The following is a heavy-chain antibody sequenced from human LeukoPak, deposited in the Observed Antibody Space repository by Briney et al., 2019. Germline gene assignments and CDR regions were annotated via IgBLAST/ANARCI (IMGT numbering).Heavy chain of an antibody. Sequence: GGSLRLSCAASGFTFSSYGVHWVRQAPGKGLEWVAFIPDDGNNVYYSDSVRGRFTVSRDSSRNTLYLQMNSLRVEDSALYYCAGGTYYSDYWGQGTLVTVSS. CDR3: AGGTYYSDY. CDR1: GFTFSSYG. D-gene: IGHD1-7*01. V-gene: IGHV3-30*03. J-gene: IGHJ4*02. CDR2: IPDDGNNV.